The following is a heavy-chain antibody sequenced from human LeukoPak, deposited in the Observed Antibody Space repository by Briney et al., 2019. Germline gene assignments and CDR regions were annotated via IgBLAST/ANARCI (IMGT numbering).Heavy chain of an antibody. J-gene: IGHJ4*02. CDR3: AKDPWGSRGYFDY. CDR1: GSTFSRHA. V-gene: IGHV3-23*01. CDR2: ISGSGADT. D-gene: IGHD7-27*01. Sequence: GGSLRLSCAASGSTFSRHAMIWFRQAPGRGLSWVSAISGSGADTYYADSVKGRFTTFRDNSKNTVYLRMNSLRAEDTAIYYCAKDPWGSRGYFDYWGQGTLVTVSS.